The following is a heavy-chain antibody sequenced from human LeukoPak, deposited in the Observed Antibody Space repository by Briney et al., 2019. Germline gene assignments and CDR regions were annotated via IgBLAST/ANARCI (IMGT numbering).Heavy chain of an antibody. V-gene: IGHV1-69*13. D-gene: IGHD4-11*01. CDR3: ARARAYSNLFDY. CDR1: GYTFTSYG. CDR2: IIPIFGTA. J-gene: IGHJ4*02. Sequence: SVKVSCKASGYTFTSYGISWVRQAPGQGLEWMGGIIPIFGTANYAQKFQGRVTITADESTSTAYMELSSLRSEDTAVYYCARARAYSNLFDYWGQGTLVTVSS.